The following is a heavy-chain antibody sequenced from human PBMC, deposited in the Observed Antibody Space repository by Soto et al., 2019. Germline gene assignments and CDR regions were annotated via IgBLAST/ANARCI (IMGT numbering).Heavy chain of an antibody. V-gene: IGHV4-59*01. CDR2: IYYSGST. J-gene: IGHJ4*02. CDR3: ARADGGNCFDY. Sequence: QVQLQESGPGLVKPSKTLSLTCTVSGGSISSYYWSWIRQPPGKGLEWIGYIYYSGSTNYNPSLKSPVTISVDTSKNQFSLKLSSVTAADTAVYYCARADGGNCFDYWGQGTLVTVSS. D-gene: IGHD2-15*01. CDR1: GGSISSYY.